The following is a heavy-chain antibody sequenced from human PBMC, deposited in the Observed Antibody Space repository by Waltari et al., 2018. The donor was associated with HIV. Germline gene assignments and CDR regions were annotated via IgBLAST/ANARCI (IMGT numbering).Heavy chain of an antibody. J-gene: IGHJ3*02. V-gene: IGHV3-30*15. D-gene: IGHD2-15*01. CDR1: RFTFRDYD. CDR3: VRETSGRDAFDI. Sequence: LVESGGDLVQSGTSLSTSCDAPRFTFRDYDMFWVRQAPGKGLEWVAVISNDGNDKKYVASVKGRFNVSRDNVKNTLYLYMSRLRPEDTAVYYCVRETSGRDAFDIWGLGTQVIVSS. CDR2: ISNDGNDK.